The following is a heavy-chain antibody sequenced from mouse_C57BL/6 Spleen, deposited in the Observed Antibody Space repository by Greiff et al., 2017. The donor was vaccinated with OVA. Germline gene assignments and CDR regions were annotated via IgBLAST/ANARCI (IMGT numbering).Heavy chain of an antibody. J-gene: IGHJ2*01. V-gene: IGHV1-61*01. CDR3: ASVYYGSSYDY. CDR1: GYTFTSYW. D-gene: IGHD1-1*01. Sequence: QVQLQQPGAELVRPGSSVKLSCKASGYTFTSYWMDWVKQRPGQGLEWIGNIYPSDSETHYNQKFKDKATLTVDKSSSTAYMQLSSLTSEDSAVYYCASVYYGSSYDYWGQGTTLTVSS. CDR2: IYPSDSET.